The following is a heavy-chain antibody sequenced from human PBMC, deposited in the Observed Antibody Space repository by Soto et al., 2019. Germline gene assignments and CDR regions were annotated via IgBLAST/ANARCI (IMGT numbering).Heavy chain of an antibody. D-gene: IGHD1-26*01. CDR1: GFTYNNYA. Sequence: GGSLRLSCVASGFTYNNYAMTWVRQAPGKGLEWVSLISSSGGSTYYVDSVKGRFTISRDNSKSTMYLQMNRLRAEDTAIYYCAKGALPSSGSFAAYYYTMDVWGQGTTVTVSS. CDR3: AKGALPSSGSFAAYYYTMDV. CDR2: ISSSGGST. V-gene: IGHV3-23*01. J-gene: IGHJ6*02.